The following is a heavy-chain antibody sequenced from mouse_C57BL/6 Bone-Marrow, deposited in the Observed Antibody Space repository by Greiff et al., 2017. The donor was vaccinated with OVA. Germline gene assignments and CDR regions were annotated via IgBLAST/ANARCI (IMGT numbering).Heavy chain of an antibody. Sequence: VQLQQSGAELAKPGASVKLSCKASGYTFTSYWMHWVKQRPGQGLEWIGYINPSSGYTKYNQKFKDKATLTADKSSSTAYMQLSSLTYEDSAVYYCARHLRLRRNAMDYWGQGTSVTVSS. V-gene: IGHV1-7*01. CDR3: ARHLRLRRNAMDY. CDR1: GYTFTSYW. CDR2: INPSSGYT. D-gene: IGHD3-2*02. J-gene: IGHJ4*01.